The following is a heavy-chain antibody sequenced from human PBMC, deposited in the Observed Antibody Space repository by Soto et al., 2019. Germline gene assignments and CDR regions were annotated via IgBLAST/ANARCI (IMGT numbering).Heavy chain of an antibody. Sequence: SETLSLTCTVSGGSFSTYYWNWLRQPPGKGLEWIGYIYDSGSTNYNPSVKSRVTISVDTSKNQFSLKLSSVTAADTAVYYCVRDAYYYGSGSSYYYGMDVWGQGTTVTVSS. CDR3: VRDAYYYGSGSSYYYGMDV. CDR2: IYDSGST. J-gene: IGHJ6*02. V-gene: IGHV4-59*01. D-gene: IGHD3-10*01. CDR1: GGSFSTYY.